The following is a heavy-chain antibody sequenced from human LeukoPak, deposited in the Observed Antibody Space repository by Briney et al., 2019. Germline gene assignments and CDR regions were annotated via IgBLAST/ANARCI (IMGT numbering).Heavy chain of an antibody. CDR2: ISGSGTTT. J-gene: IGHJ4*02. CDR3: AKAGHYGSGSYYSDY. V-gene: IGHV3-23*01. D-gene: IGHD3-10*01. CDR1: GFIFSSYA. Sequence: PGGSLRLSCAASGFIFSSYAMTWVRQAPGRGLEWLSTISGSGTTTYYVDSVKGRFTVSRDISKNTLYLQMSSLRVGDTAVYYCAKAGHYGSGSYYSDYWGRGTLVTVSP.